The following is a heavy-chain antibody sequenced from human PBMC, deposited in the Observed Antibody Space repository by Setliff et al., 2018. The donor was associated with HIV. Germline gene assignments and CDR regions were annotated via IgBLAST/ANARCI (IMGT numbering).Heavy chain of an antibody. CDR1: GFNFSRND. D-gene: IGHD6-13*01. Sequence: GGSLRLSCAASGFNFSRNDMHWVRQAPGKGLEWMAAISYDGTNEWYADSVKGRFTISRDISKNTLYLQMNSLRTDDTAVYYCARGRMGYSTSWYAGGNIWGQGTMVTVSS. CDR2: ISYDGTNE. J-gene: IGHJ3*02. V-gene: IGHV3-30*04. CDR3: ARGRMGYSTSWYAGGNI.